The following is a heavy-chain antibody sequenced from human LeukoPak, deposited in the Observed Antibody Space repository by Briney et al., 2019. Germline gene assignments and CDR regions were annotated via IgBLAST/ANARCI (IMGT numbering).Heavy chain of an antibody. CDR1: GFTFRDYY. V-gene: IGHV3-11*05. D-gene: IGHD2-2*03. CDR3: ARDGYQHYALVDY. CDR2: IRGRGTFT. J-gene: IGHJ4*02. Sequence: PGGSLRLSCAASGFTFRDYYMSWLRHAPGKGVEGVTHIRGRGTFTNYADSVKGRFTISRDNAGNSLHLQMNSLRAEDSAMYYCARDGYQHYALVDYWGQGTLATVSS.